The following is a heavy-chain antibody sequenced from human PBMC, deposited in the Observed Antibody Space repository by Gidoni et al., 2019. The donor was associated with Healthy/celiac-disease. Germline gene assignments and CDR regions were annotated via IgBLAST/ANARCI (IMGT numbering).Heavy chain of an antibody. D-gene: IGHD3-10*01. Sequence: QVQLVESGGGVVQPGRSLRLSCASSGFTFSSYGMHWVRQAPGQGLEWVAVISYDGSNKYYADSVKGRFTISRDNSKNTLYLQMNSLRAEDTAVYYCAKSGDLTLANWGQGTLVTVSS. CDR3: AKSGDLTLAN. V-gene: IGHV3-30*18. CDR2: ISYDGSNK. J-gene: IGHJ4*02. CDR1: GFTFSSYG.